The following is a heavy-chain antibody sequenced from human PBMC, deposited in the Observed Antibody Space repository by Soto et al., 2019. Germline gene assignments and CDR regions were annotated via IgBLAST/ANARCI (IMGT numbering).Heavy chain of an antibody. CDR2: INHPGSI. CDR1: GGSPIPNL. CDR3: AFFFLCYGDDRDHIYF. J-gene: IGHJ1*01. V-gene: IGHV4-34*01. D-gene: IGHD3-10*02. Sequence: PQTRSDRWGGSGGSPIPNLWSWCRQPPEKTLEWIGEINHPGSINYNPSLKSRVTMSVDTSKNQFSLTLNSVTAADTVTFFCAFFFLCYGDDRDHIYF.